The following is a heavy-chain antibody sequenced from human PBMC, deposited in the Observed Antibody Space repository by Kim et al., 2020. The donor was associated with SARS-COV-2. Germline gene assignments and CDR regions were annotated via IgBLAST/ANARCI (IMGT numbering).Heavy chain of an antibody. J-gene: IGHJ4*02. CDR1: GGIFSSYA. CDR3: ARGGYGYGVYFDL. Sequence: SVKVSCKASGGIFSSYAFSWVRQAPGQGLEWMGRILPILGIANYTQKFQGRVTINADKSTSTAYMELSSLTSDDTAVYFCARGGYGYGVYFDLWGQGTLVTVSS. D-gene: IGHD5-18*01. V-gene: IGHV1-69*04. CDR2: ILPILGIA.